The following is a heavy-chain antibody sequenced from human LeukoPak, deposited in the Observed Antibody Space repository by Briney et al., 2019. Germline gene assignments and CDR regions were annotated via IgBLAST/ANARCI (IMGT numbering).Heavy chain of an antibody. D-gene: IGHD5-12*01. V-gene: IGHV4-59*01. CDR2: IYYSGST. CDR1: GGSISSYY. J-gene: IGHJ4*02. Sequence: PSETLSLTCTVSGGSISSYYWSWIRQPPGKGLEWIGYIYYSGSTNYNPFLKSRVTISVDTSKNQFSLKLSSVTAADTAVYYCARVVHSGYPWYFDYWGQGTLVTVSS. CDR3: ARVVHSGYPWYFDY.